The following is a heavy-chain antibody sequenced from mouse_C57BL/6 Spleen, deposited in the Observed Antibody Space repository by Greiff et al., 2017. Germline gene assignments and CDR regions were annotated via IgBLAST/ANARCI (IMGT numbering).Heavy chain of an antibody. CDR2: FYPGGGSI. Sequence: VQLQQSGAELVKPGASVKLSCKASGYTFTEYTITWVKQRSGQGLEWIGWFYPGGGSIKYNEKFKDKATLTADKSSSTVYMELSRLTSEDSAVYFCARHDGVYYGNFAWFAYWGQGTLVTVSA. CDR1: GYTFTEYT. CDR3: ARHDGVYYGNFAWFAY. V-gene: IGHV1-62-2*01. D-gene: IGHD2-1*01. J-gene: IGHJ3*01.